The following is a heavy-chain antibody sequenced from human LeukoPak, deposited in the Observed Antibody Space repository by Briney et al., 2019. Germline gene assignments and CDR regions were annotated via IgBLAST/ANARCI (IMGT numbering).Heavy chain of an antibody. D-gene: IGHD5-18*01. CDR3: ARDLGYSYGLTWLYYFDY. Sequence: WASVKVSCKASGYTFTGYYMHWVRQAPGQGLEWMGWINPNSGGTNYAQKFQGRVTMTRDTSISTAYMELSRLRSDDTAVYYCARDLGYSYGLTWLYYFDYWGQGTLVTVSS. J-gene: IGHJ4*02. V-gene: IGHV1-2*02. CDR2: INPNSGGT. CDR1: GYTFTGYY.